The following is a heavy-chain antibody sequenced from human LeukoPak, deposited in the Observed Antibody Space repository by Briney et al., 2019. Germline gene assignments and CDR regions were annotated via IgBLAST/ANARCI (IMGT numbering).Heavy chain of an antibody. CDR1: GFTFSSYW. CDR2: INQDGSEK. CDR3: ARGRSVAAGTTTISPFDY. V-gene: IGHV3-7*01. D-gene: IGHD6-13*01. Sequence: PGGSLRLSCAASGFTFSSYWMSWVRQAPGKGLEWVANINQDGSEKYYVDSVKGRFAISRDNAKNSLYLQMNGLRAEDTAVYYCARGRSVAAGTTTISPFDYWGQGTLVTVSS. J-gene: IGHJ4*02.